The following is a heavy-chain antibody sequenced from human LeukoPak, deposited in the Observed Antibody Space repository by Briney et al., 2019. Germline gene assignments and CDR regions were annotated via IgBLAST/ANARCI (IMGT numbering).Heavy chain of an antibody. CDR2: INPSGGST. Sequence: ASVKVSCKASGYTFTSYDINWVRQATGQGLEWMGIINPSGGSTSYAQKFQGRVTMTRDMSTSTVYMELSSLRSEDTAVYYCAREDVVVTAIDIWGQGTMVTVSS. J-gene: IGHJ3*02. CDR3: AREDVVVTAIDI. V-gene: IGHV1-46*01. CDR1: GYTFTSYD. D-gene: IGHD2-21*02.